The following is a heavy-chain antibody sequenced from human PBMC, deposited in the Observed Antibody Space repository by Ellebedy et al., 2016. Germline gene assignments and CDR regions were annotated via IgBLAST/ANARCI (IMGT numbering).Heavy chain of an antibody. J-gene: IGHJ4*02. Sequence: GGSLRLXCAASGFTFSSYSMNWVRQAPGKGLEWVSYISGGSGRISYTDSVKGRFTISRDNAKNSLYLQMNSLRVEDTAVYYCARTAKLADYWGQGTLVTVSS. V-gene: IGHV3-48*04. CDR2: ISGGSGRI. CDR1: GFTFSSYS. CDR3: ARTAKLADY.